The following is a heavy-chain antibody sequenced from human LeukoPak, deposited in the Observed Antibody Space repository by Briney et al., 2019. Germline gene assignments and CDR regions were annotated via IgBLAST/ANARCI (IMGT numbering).Heavy chain of an antibody. D-gene: IGHD6-13*01. J-gene: IGHJ4*02. CDR1: NGSISSSSHY. V-gene: IGHV4-39*01. CDR3: ASFPMSISSFY. CDR2: IYYSGST. Sequence: SETLSLTCTVSNGSISSSSHYWGWIRQPPGEGLEWIGSIYYSGSTDYSPSLKSRLTISVDTSKNQFSLKLSSVTAADTAVYYCASFPMSISSFYWGQGTLVTVSS.